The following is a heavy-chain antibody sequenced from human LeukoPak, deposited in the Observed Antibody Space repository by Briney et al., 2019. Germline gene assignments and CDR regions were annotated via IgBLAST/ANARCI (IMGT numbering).Heavy chain of an antibody. CDR2: ISGSGGRT. J-gene: IGHJ4*02. D-gene: IGHD2-2*01. CDR3: AKDAPAASYYFDY. Sequence: GGSLRLSCAASGFTFGSYAMSWVRQAPGKGLEWVSAISGSGGRTYYADSVKGRFTISRDNSKNTLYLQMNSLRAEDTAIYYCAKDAPAASYYFDYWGQGTLVTVSS. V-gene: IGHV3-23*01. CDR1: GFTFGSYA.